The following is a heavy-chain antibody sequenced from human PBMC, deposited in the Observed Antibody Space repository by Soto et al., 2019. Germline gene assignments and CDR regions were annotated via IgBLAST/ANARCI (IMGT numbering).Heavy chain of an antibody. CDR3: AILPRGYSYVLEDY. V-gene: IGHV1-69*12. CDR2: IIPIFGTA. D-gene: IGHD5-18*01. CDR1: GGTFSSYA. J-gene: IGHJ4*02. Sequence: QVQLVQSGAEVKKPGSSVKVSCKASGGTFSSYAISWVRQAPGQGLEWMGGIIPIFGTANYAQKFQGRVRITADESMSTAYMELSSLRSEDTAVYYCAILPRGYSYVLEDYWGQGTLVTVSS.